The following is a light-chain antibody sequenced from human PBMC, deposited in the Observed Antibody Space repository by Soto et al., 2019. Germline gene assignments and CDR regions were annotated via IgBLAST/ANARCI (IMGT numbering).Light chain of an antibody. V-gene: IGKV1-33*01. J-gene: IGKJ2*02. CDR1: QDIKNY. CDR2: DAS. CDR3: QQFDSVPCT. Sequence: IQMTQSPSSLSTSVGDRVTITCQASQDIKNYLIWYQHKAGRAPKLLIYDASTFETGVSSRFSGSGSGTHFTLTISSLQPEDIATYYCQQFDSVPCTFGQGTKLEMK.